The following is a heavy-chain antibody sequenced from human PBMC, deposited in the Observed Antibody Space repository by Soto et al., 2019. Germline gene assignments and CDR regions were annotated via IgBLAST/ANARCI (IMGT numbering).Heavy chain of an antibody. Sequence: ASVRVSCKASGYSFPNLDINLVRQTAGQGLEWMGCMEPSTGRTGYAQKCQGRVTMTRDTSIKMDCLELATIASDDTAFYYGAREVSEGADYWGRGSLVTVS. J-gene: IGHJ4*02. CDR3: AREVSEGADY. CDR1: GYSFPNLD. D-gene: IGHD1-26*01. CDR2: MEPSTGRT. V-gene: IGHV1-8*01.